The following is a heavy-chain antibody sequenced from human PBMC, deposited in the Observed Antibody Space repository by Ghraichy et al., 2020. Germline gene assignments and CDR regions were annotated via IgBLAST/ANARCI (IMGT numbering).Heavy chain of an antibody. Sequence: ASVKVSCKASGYTFTGYYIHWVRQAPGQGLEWMGWINPKSGGTNYAQTFQGRVTMTRDTSISTVYMDLSGLRSDDTAVYYCARHVGPTYWFDPWGQGTLATVSS. V-gene: IGHV1-2*02. D-gene: IGHD1-26*01. CDR3: ARHVGPTYWFDP. CDR1: GYTFTGYY. CDR2: INPKSGGT. J-gene: IGHJ5*02.